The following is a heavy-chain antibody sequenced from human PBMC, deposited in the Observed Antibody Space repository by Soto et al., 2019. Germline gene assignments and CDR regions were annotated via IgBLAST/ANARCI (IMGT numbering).Heavy chain of an antibody. CDR2: INHSGST. J-gene: IGHJ4*02. Sequence: TSETLSLTCAVYGGTFSGYYWSWIRQPPGKGLEWIGEINHSGSTNYNPSLKSRVTISVDTSKNQFSLKLSSVTAADTAVYYCARGGELSIAAAGTATLDYWGQGTLVTVSS. CDR1: GGTFSGYY. D-gene: IGHD6-13*01. CDR3: ARGGELSIAAAGTATLDY. V-gene: IGHV4-34*01.